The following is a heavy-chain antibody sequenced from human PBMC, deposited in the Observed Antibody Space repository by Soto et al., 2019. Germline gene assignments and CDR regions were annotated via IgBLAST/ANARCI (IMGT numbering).Heavy chain of an antibody. CDR2: IIPIFGTA. V-gene: IGHV1-69*12. J-gene: IGHJ4*02. D-gene: IGHD6-6*01. CDR1: GGTFSSYA. Sequence: QVQLVQSGAEVKKPGSSVKVSCKASGGTFSSYAISWVRQAPGQGLEWMGGIIPIFGTANYAQKLQGRVTITADESTSTAYMELSSLRSEDTAVYYCALPTVDSSSSAFSYWGQGTLVTVSS. CDR3: ALPTVDSSSSAFSY.